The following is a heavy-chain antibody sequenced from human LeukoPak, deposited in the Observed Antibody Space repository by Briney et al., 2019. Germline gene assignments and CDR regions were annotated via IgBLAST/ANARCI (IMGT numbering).Heavy chain of an antibody. CDR2: ISYDGSNK. CDR3: ARDRGSSGWTN. J-gene: IGHJ4*02. CDR1: GFTFSSYA. Sequence: GGSQRLSCAASGFTFSSYAMHWVRQAPGKGLEWVAVISYDGSNKYYADSVKGRFTISRDNSKNTLYLQMNSLRAEDTAVYYCARDRGSSGWTNWGQGTLVTVSS. V-gene: IGHV3-30*04. D-gene: IGHD6-19*01.